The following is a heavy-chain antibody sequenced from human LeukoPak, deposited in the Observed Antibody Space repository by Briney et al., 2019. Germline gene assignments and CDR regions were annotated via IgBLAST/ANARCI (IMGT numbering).Heavy chain of an antibody. CDR2: ISAYNGNT. CDR3: ARGDNVLRFLEVDAFDI. CDR1: GYTFTSYG. Sequence: ASVKVSCKASGYTFTSYGISWVRQAPGQGLEWMGWISAYNGNTNYAQKLQGRVTMTTDTSASTAYMELRSLRSDDTAVYYCARGDNVLRFLEVDAFDIWGQGTMVTVCS. J-gene: IGHJ3*02. V-gene: IGHV1-18*01. D-gene: IGHD3-3*01.